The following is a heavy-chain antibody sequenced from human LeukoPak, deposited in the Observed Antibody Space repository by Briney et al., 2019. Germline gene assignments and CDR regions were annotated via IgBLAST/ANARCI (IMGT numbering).Heavy chain of an antibody. V-gene: IGHV3-48*01. J-gene: IGHJ5*02. CDR1: GFTFSSYS. D-gene: IGHD6-13*01. Sequence: GGSLRLSCAASGFTFSSYSMNWVRQAPGKGLEWVSYISSSSSTIYYADSVKGRFTISRDNAKNSLYLQMNSLRAEDTAVYYCARDEGGIAAAGKPAWGQGTLVTVSS. CDR3: ARDEGGIAAAGKPA. CDR2: ISSSSSTI.